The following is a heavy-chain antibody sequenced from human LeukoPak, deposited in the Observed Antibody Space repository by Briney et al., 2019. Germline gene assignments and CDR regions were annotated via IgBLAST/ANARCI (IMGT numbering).Heavy chain of an antibody. CDR2: INHSGST. CDR3: ARTSAYGSGGWFDP. D-gene: IGHD3-10*01. J-gene: IGHJ5*02. Sequence: PSETLSLTCAVYGGSFSGYYWTWIRQPPGKGLEWIGEINHSGSTNYNPSLKSRVTISVDTYKNQFSLKLSSVTAADTAVYYCARTSAYGSGGWFDPWGQGTLVTVSS. CDR1: GGSFSGYY. V-gene: IGHV4-34*01.